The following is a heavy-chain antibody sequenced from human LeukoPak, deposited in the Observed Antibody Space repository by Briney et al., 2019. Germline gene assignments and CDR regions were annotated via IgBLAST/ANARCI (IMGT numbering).Heavy chain of an antibody. D-gene: IGHD1-26*01. CDR1: GFTFSSHW. CDR2: IKQDGSEK. V-gene: IGHV3-7*01. CDR3: ARDPSYYNTDY. J-gene: IGHJ4*02. Sequence: HGGSLRLSCAASGFTFSSHWMSWVRQAPGKGLEWVANIKQDGSEKYYVDSVKGRFTISRDNAKNSLYLQMNSLRAEDTAVYYCARDPSYYNTDYWGQGTLVTVSS.